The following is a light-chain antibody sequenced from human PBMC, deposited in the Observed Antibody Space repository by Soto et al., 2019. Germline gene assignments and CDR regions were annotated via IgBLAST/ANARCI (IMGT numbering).Light chain of an antibody. CDR1: QSLLNSDGYNY. J-gene: IGKJ1*01. Sequence: DIVMTQSPLSLPVTPGEPASISCRSSQSLLNSDGYNYLDWYLQKPGQSPQLLIYLGSYRASGVPNRIGGSGSGTNFTLKISRVEAEDVGVYFCMQGIQTPTSFSQGTKVEIK. V-gene: IGKV2-28*01. CDR2: LGS. CDR3: MQGIQTPTS.